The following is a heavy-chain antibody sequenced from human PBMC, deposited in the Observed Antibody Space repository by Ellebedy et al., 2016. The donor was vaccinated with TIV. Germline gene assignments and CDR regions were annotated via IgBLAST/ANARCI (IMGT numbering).Heavy chain of an antibody. J-gene: IGHJ4*02. CDR3: ARLGRAGYYNAPGDY. D-gene: IGHD3-9*01. CDR1: GYRFSNYW. Sequence: GESLKISXKTSGYRFSNYWIAWVRQMPGKGLEWMGAIYPDDFETRYSPSFEGQVTISADKSVTTAYLQWSSLKASDTAIYYCARLGRAGYYNAPGDYWGQGTLVAVSS. CDR2: IYPDDFET. V-gene: IGHV5-51*01.